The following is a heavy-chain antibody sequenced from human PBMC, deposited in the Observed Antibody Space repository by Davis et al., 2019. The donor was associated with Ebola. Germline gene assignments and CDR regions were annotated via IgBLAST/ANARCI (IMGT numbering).Heavy chain of an antibody. V-gene: IGHV3-48*02. CDR2: ISSSSSTI. Sequence: GESLKISCAASGFTFSSYSMNWVRQAPGKGLEWVSYISSSSSTIYYADSVKGRFTISRDNAKNSLYLQMNSLRDEDTAVYYCARERIQLWLQIDYWGQGTLVTVSS. CDR3: ARERIQLWLQIDY. D-gene: IGHD5-18*01. CDR1: GFTFSSYS. J-gene: IGHJ4*02.